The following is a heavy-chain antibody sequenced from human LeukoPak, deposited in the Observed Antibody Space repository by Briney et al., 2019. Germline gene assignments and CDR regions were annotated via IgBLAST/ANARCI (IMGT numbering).Heavy chain of an antibody. CDR1: GYTFTSYG. J-gene: IGHJ5*02. V-gene: IGHV1-18*01. CDR2: ISAYNGNT. CDR3: ARDRSCSGGSCYSWFDP. Sequence: GASVKVSCKASGYTFTSYGISWVRQATGQGLEWMGWISAYNGNTNYAQKLQGRVTMTTDTSTSTAYMELRSLRSDDTAVYYCARDRSCSGGSCYSWFDPWGQGTLVTVSS. D-gene: IGHD2-15*01.